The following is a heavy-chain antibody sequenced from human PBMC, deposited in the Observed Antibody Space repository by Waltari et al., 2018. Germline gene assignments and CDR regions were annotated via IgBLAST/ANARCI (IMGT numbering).Heavy chain of an antibody. CDR1: GFTLSSSW. J-gene: IGHJ3*02. Sequence: EVQLVESGGGLVQPGGYLRLSCGGTGFTLSSSWMSWVRQAPGKGLDWVANMNRDGSETYYVDSVKGRFTISRDNAKNSLYLEMNTLRVEDTAIYYCARLSSSWNEKGAFDIWGQGTMVTVSS. D-gene: IGHD6-13*01. V-gene: IGHV3-7*01. CDR2: MNRDGSET. CDR3: ARLSSSWNEKGAFDI.